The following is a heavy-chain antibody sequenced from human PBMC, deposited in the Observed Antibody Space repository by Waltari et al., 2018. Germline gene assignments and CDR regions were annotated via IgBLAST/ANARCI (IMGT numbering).Heavy chain of an antibody. CDR3: ARVKNTSPGVGMDV. CDR2: IIPIFGTA. D-gene: IGHD2-2*01. V-gene: IGHV1-69*08. CDR1: GVTFRSYA. J-gene: IGHJ6*02. Sequence: QVQLVQSGAEVKKPGSSVQVSCKASGVTFRSYAIIWVRQAPGQGLEWMGRIIPIFGTANYAQKFQGRVTITADKSTSTAYMELSSLRSEDTAVYYCARVKNTSPGVGMDVWGQGTTVTVSS.